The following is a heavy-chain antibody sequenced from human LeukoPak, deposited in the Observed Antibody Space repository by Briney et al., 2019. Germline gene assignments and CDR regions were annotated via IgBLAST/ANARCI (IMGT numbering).Heavy chain of an antibody. J-gene: IGHJ4*02. CDR3: ARDGGDGGADY. CDR1: GFTFSDHY. D-gene: IGHD2-21*02. CDR2: TRNKANSYTT. V-gene: IGHV3-72*01. Sequence: GGSLRLSCAASGFTFSDHYMDWVRQAPGKGLEWVGRTRNKANSYTTEYAASVKGRFTISRDDSKNSLYLQMNSLKTEDTAVYYCARDGGDGGADYWGQGTLVTVSS.